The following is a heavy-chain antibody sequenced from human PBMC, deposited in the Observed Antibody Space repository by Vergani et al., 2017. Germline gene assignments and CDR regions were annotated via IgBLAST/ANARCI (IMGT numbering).Heavy chain of an antibody. CDR3: ARDGTGYSSGWYTVNWFDP. CDR2: ISSSSSTI. CDR1: GFTFSSYS. D-gene: IGHD6-19*01. V-gene: IGHV3-48*01. J-gene: IGHJ5*02. Sequence: EVQLVESRGGLVQPGGSLRLSCAASGFTFSSYSMNWVRQAPGKGLEWVSYISSSSSTIYYADSVKGRFTISRDNAKNSLYLQMNSLRAEDTAVYYCARDGTGYSSGWYTVNWFDPWGQGTLVTVSS.